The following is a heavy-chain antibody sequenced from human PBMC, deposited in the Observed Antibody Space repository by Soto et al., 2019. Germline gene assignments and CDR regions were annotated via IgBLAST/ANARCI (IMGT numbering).Heavy chain of an antibody. CDR3: ARKILGVALTKYNWFDP. V-gene: IGHV1-69*13. J-gene: IGHJ5*02. CDR1: GGTFSSYA. CDR2: IIPIFGTA. D-gene: IGHD3-3*01. Sequence: SVKVSCKASGGTFSSYAISWVRQAPGQGLEWMGGIIPIFGTANYAQKFQGRVTITADESTSTAYMELSSLRSEDTAVYYCARKILGVALTKYNWFDPWGQGTLVTVSS.